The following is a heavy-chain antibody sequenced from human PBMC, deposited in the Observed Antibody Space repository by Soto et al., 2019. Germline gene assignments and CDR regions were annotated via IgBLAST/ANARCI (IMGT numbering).Heavy chain of an antibody. D-gene: IGHD2-2*01. CDR1: GYSFTSYW. V-gene: IGHV5-10-1*01. CDR2: IDPSDSYT. Sequence: GESLKISRKGSGYSFTSYWISWARQMPGKGLEWMGRIDPSDSYTNYSPSFQGHVTISADKSISTAYLQWSSLKASDTAMYYCARSPILGYCSSTSCNGWFDPWGQGTLVTVSS. J-gene: IGHJ5*02. CDR3: ARSPILGYCSSTSCNGWFDP.